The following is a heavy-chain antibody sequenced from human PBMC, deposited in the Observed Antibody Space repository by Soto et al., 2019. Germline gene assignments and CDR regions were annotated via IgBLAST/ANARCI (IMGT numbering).Heavy chain of an antibody. CDR3: VGSGGDHSDFDY. J-gene: IGHJ4*02. CDR1: GFTFSDHY. D-gene: IGHD3-10*01. V-gene: IGHV3-72*01. Sequence: EVQLVESGGGLVQPGGSLRLSCAASGFTFSDHYMDWVRQAPGKGLEWVGRTRNKANSYTTEYAASVKGRFTVSRDDSKNSVYLQMNSLKTEDTAVYYCVGSGGDHSDFDYWGQGTLVTVSS. CDR2: TRNKANSYTT.